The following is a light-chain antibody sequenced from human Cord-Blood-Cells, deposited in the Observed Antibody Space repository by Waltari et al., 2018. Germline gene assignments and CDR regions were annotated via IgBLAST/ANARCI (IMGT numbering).Light chain of an antibody. CDR3: QKYNSALWT. CDR1: QDISNY. J-gene: IGKJ1*01. V-gene: IGKV1-27*01. CDR2: AAS. Sequence: DIQMTQSPSSLSASVGDRVTITCQASQDISNYLAWYHQKPGKVPKLLIYAASTLQSGVPSRFSGSGSGTDFTLTISSLQPEDVATYYCQKYNSALWTFGQGTKVEIK.